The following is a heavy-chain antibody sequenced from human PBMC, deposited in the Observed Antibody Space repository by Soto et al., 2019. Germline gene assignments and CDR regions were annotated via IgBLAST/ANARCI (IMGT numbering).Heavy chain of an antibody. CDR1: GGSTSSGGYY. CDR3: ARAVKYCSGGSCYPGVVDY. CDR2: IYYSGST. V-gene: IGHV4-31*03. J-gene: IGHJ4*02. D-gene: IGHD2-15*01. Sequence: SETLSLTCTVSGGSTSSGGYYWSWIRQHPGKGLEWIGYIYYSGSTYYNPSLKSRVTISVDTSKNQFSLKLSSVTAADTAVYYCARAVKYCSGGSCYPGVVDYWGQGTLVTVSS.